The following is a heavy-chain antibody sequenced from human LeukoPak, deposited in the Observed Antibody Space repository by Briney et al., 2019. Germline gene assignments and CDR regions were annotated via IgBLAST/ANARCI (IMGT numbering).Heavy chain of an antibody. CDR1: GFTFSSHG. CDR2: ISYDGSNK. CDR3: AKGALGFGELLRFDY. V-gene: IGHV3-30*18. D-gene: IGHD3-10*01. J-gene: IGHJ4*02. Sequence: GRSLRLSCAASGFTFSSHGMHWVRQAPGKGLEWVAVISYDGSNKYYADSVKGRFTISRDNSKNTLYLQMNSLRAEDTAVYYCAKGALGFGELLRFDYWGQGTLVTVSS.